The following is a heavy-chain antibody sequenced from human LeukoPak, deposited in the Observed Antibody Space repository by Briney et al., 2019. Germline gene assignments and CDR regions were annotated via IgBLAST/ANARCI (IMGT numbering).Heavy chain of an antibody. Sequence: SETLSLTCTVSGGSISSGGYYWWAWIRQPPGKGLEWIGYIYSSGTPTSYNPSLKSRVTISIDTSRNQFSLKLSSVTAADTAVYYCARENYYDSSGHDYWGQGTLVTVSS. V-gene: IGHV4-61*08. CDR2: IYSSGTPT. D-gene: IGHD3-22*01. CDR1: GGSISSGGYY. CDR3: ARENYYDSSGHDY. J-gene: IGHJ4*02.